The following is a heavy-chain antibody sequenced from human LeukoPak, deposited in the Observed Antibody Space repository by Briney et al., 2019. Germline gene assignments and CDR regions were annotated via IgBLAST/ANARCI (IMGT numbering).Heavy chain of an antibody. CDR3: AKDQIALLGSFFDY. Sequence: PGGSLRLSCAASGFTFRNFGMSWVRQAPGKGLEWVSSVRGSGGSTYYADSVKGRFTISGDNSKNTLYLQMNSLRAEDTAVYYCAKDQIALLGSFFDYWGQGTLVTVSS. CDR2: VRGSGGST. CDR1: GFTFRNFG. J-gene: IGHJ4*02. V-gene: IGHV3-23*01. D-gene: IGHD2/OR15-2a*01.